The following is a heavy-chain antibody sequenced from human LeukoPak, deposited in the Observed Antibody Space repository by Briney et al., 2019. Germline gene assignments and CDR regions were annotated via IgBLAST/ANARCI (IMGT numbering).Heavy chain of an antibody. CDR2: IYYSGST. V-gene: IGHV4-59*08. Sequence: PSETLSLTCTVSGGSISSYYWSWIRQPPGRGLEWIGYIYYSGSTNYNPSLKSRVTISVDTSKNQFSLKLSSVTAADTAVYYCARHRSTGFEYWGQGTLVTVSS. CDR3: ARHRSTGFEY. D-gene: IGHD5/OR15-5a*01. CDR1: GGSISSYY. J-gene: IGHJ4*02.